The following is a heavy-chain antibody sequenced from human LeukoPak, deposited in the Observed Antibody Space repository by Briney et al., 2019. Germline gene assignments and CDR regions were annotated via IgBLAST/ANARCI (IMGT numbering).Heavy chain of an antibody. CDR2: IYYSGST. J-gene: IGHJ1*01. CDR1: GGSISSGGYY. D-gene: IGHD3-16*01. Sequence: SQTLSLTCTVSGGSISSGGYYWSWIRQHPGKGLEWIGYIYYSGSTYYNPSLKSRVTISVDTSKNQFSLKLSSVTAADTAVYYCAAAGSRVRRYFQHWGQGTLVTVSS. V-gene: IGHV4-31*03. CDR3: AAAGSRVRRYFQH.